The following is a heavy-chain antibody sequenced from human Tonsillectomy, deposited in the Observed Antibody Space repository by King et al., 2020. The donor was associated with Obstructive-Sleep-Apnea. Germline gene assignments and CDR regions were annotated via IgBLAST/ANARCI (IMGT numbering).Heavy chain of an antibody. CDR3: ARGEVTNDY. V-gene: IGHV1-69*04. CDR1: GGTFSSYA. D-gene: IGHD4-17*01. CDR2: MIPFLGIA. Sequence: QLVQSGAEVKKTGSSVKVSCKASGGTFSSYAISWGRQAPGQGLEWMGGMIPFLGIANYAQKFQGRVTLTADKSTSSAYMELSSLRSEDTAVYYCARGEVTNDYWGQGTLVTVSS. J-gene: IGHJ4*02.